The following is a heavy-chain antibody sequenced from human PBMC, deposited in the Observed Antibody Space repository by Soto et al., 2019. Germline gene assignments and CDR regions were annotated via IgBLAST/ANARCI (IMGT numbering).Heavy chain of an antibody. CDR2: IIPIFGTA. CDR3: ARGGTDYDILTGYDDY. CDR1: GGTFSSYA. J-gene: IGHJ4*02. D-gene: IGHD3-9*01. V-gene: IGHV1-69*01. Sequence: QVQLVQSGAEVKKPGSSVKVSCKASGGTFSSYAISWVRQAPGQGLERMGGIIPIFGTANYAQKFQGRVTITADESTSTAYMELSSLRSEDTAVYYCARGGTDYDILTGYDDYWGQGTLVTVSS.